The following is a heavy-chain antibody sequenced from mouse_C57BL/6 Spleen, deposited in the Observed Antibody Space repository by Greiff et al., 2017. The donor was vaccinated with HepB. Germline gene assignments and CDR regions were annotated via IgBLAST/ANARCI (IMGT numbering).Heavy chain of an antibody. CDR2: IDPENGDT. CDR1: GFNIKDDY. V-gene: IGHV14-4*01. J-gene: IGHJ3*01. Sequence: EVKLMESGAELVRPGASVKLSCTASGFNIKDDYMHWVKQRPEQGLEWIGWIDPENGDTEYASKFQGKATITADTSSNTAYLQLSSLTSEDTAVYYCTPYYYGSFAYWGQGTLVTVSA. D-gene: IGHD1-1*01. CDR3: TPYYYGSFAY.